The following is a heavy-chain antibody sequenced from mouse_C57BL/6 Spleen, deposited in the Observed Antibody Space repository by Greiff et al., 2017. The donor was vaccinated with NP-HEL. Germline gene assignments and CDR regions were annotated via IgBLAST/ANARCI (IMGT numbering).Heavy chain of an antibody. CDR1: GFTFSSYA. V-gene: IGHV5-4*01. D-gene: IGHD1-1*01. Sequence: EVQRVESGGGLVKPGGSLKLSCAASGFTFSSYAMSWVRQTPEKRLEWVATISDGGSYTYYPDNVKGRFTISRDNAKNNLYLQMSHLKSEDTAMYYCARDQYYGSSYRAMDYWGQGTSVTVSS. CDR2: ISDGGSYT. CDR3: ARDQYYGSSYRAMDY. J-gene: IGHJ4*01.